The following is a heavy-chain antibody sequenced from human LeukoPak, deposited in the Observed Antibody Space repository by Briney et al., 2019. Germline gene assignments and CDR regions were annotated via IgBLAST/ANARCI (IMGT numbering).Heavy chain of an antibody. CDR1: GFTFSDYY. V-gene: IGHV3-11*01. CDR3: ARGRARATPSFDY. Sequence: GGSLRLFCAASGFTFSDYYLSWIRQAPGKGLEWVSYISSTGSTKYYADSVKGRFTISRDNAKNALYLQVNSLAADDTAVYYCARGRARATPSFDYWGRGTLVTVSS. J-gene: IGHJ4*02. CDR2: ISSTGSTK.